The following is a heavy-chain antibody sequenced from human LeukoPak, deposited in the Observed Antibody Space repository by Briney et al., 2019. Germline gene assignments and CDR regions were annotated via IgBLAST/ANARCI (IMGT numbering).Heavy chain of an antibody. Sequence: GASVKVSCKASGYTFSSYGISWVRQAPGQGLEWMGWISAYNGNTNYAQKLQGRVIMITEESTSTAYMELRSLGSDDTAVYYCARVAELELSGGFDPWGQGTLVTVSS. CDR1: GYTFSSYG. V-gene: IGHV1-18*01. CDR3: ARVAELELSGGFDP. J-gene: IGHJ5*02. CDR2: ISAYNGNT. D-gene: IGHD1-7*01.